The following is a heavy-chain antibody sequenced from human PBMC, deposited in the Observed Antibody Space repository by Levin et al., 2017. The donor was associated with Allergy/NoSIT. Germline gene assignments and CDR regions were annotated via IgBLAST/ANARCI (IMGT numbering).Heavy chain of an antibody. J-gene: IGHJ4*02. CDR3: ARGHCSGGSCYSEPFDY. V-gene: IGHV4-4*07. CDR1: GGSISSYY. Sequence: TASETLSLTCTVSGGSISSYYWSWIRQPAGKGLEWIGRIYTSGSTNYNPSLKSRVTMSVDTSKNQFSLKLSSVTAADTAVYYCARGHCSGGSCYSEPFDYWGQGTLVTVSS. CDR2: IYTSGST. D-gene: IGHD2-15*01.